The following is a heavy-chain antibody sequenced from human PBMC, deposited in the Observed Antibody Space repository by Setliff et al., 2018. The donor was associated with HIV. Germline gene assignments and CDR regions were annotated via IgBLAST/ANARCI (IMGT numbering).Heavy chain of an antibody. CDR2: LSYDGNHY. D-gene: IGHD1-26*01. CDR1: GFTFSNFA. J-gene: IGHJ4*02. Sequence: GGSLRLSCAASGFTFSNFAVHWVRQAPGKGLEWVAVLSYDGNHYYYADSVKGRFSISRDNSKNTLFLQMNNLRPEDTAVYYCAKDFATVVGAMEYYFDYWGQGTLVTVSS. V-gene: IGHV3-30*14. CDR3: AKDFATVVGAMEYYFDY.